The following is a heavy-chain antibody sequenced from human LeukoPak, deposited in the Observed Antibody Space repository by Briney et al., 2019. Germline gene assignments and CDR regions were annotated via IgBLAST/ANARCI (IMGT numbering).Heavy chain of an antibody. CDR1: GYTFTSYG. D-gene: IGHD3-16*02. Sequence: GASVKVSCKASGYTFTSYGISWVRQAPGQGLEWMGSISSYTGNTKYAERLQDRVIMTTDTSTRTAYMELRSLRADDTAVFYCAREQYDSVWGSYRPYFDYWGQGTLVTVSS. J-gene: IGHJ4*02. CDR2: ISSYTGNT. V-gene: IGHV1-18*04. CDR3: AREQYDSVWGSYRPYFDY.